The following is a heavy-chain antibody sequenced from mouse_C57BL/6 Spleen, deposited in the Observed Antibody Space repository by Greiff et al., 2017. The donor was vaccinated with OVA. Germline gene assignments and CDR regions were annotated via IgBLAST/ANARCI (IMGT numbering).Heavy chain of an antibody. CDR2: IDPSDSYT. Sequence: VQLQQPGAELVKPGASVKLSCKASGYTFTSYWMQWVKQRPGQGLEWIGEIDPSDSYTNYNQKFKGKATLTVDTSSSTAYMQLSSLTSEDSAVYYCARTYYDYSLYYWGQGTTLTVSS. CDR1: GYTFTSYW. J-gene: IGHJ2*01. V-gene: IGHV1-50*01. CDR3: ARTYYDYSLYY. D-gene: IGHD2-4*01.